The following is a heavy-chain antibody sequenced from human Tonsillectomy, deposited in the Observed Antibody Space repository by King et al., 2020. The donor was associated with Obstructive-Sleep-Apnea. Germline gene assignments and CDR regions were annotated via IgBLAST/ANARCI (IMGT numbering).Heavy chain of an antibody. V-gene: IGHV4-4*07. D-gene: IGHD4-17*01. CDR1: GGSISSYY. J-gene: IGHJ4*02. CDR2: IYTSGST. CDR3: SRDWDYGDYFDY. Sequence: QLQESGPGLVKPSETLSLTCTVSGGSISSYYWSWIRQPAGKGLEWIGRIYTSGSTNYNPSLKSRVTMSVETSKNQFSPKLSSVTAADTAVYWCSRDWDYGDYFDYWGQGTLVTVSS.